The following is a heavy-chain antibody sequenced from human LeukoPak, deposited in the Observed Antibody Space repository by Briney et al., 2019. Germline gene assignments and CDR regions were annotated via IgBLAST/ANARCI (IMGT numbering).Heavy chain of an antibody. D-gene: IGHD5-18*01. CDR1: GGSFSGYY. CDR3: ARGQLWLSR. V-gene: IGHV4-34*01. CDR2: INHSGST. J-gene: IGHJ4*02. Sequence: SETLSLTCAVYGGSFSGYYWSWIRQPLGKGLEWIGEINHSGSTNYNPSLKSRVTISVDTSKNQFSLKLSSVIAADTAVYYCARGQLWLSRWGQGTLVTVSS.